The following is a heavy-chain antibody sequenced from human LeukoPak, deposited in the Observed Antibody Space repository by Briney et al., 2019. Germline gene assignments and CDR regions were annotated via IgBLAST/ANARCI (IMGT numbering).Heavy chain of an antibody. CDR1: GFPFSLAR. CDR3: TTVGYGDNTFDS. D-gene: IGHD4-17*01. J-gene: IGHJ4*02. Sequence: GGSLRLSCAAASGFPFSLARMSWVRQAPGKGLEWVGRLKSKTDGGTTDYAAPVKGRFIISRDDSKNTLFLQMNSLKTEDTAVYYCTTVGYGDNTFDSWGQGTLVTVSS. V-gene: IGHV3-15*01. CDR2: LKSKTDGGTT.